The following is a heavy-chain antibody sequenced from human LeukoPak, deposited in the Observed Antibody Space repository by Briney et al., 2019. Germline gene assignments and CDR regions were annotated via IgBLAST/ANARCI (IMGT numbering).Heavy chain of an antibody. CDR2: IYYSGST. V-gene: IGHV4-59*12. J-gene: IGHJ4*02. Sequence: SETLSLTCTVSGVSISSYYWSWIRQPPGEGLEWIGYIYYSGSTNYNPSLKSRVTISVDTSKNQFSLKLSSVTAADTAVYYCAGGSTVTHGGYWGQGTLVTVSS. D-gene: IGHD4-17*01. CDR3: AGGSTVTHGGY. CDR1: GVSISSYY.